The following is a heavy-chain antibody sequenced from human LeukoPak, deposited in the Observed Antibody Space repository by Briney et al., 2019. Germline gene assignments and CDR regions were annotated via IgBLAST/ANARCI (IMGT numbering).Heavy chain of an antibody. J-gene: IGHJ2*01. V-gene: IGHV3-21*01. Sequence: GGSLRLSCAASGFTFSSYSMNWVRQAPGKGLEWVSSISSSRSYIYYADSVKGRFTISRDKAKNSLYLQMNSLRAEDTAVYYCARDQNGGDRTMDYSYWYFDLWGRGTLVTVSS. CDR2: ISSSRSYI. D-gene: IGHD5-18*01. CDR3: ARDQNGGDRTMDYSYWYFDL. CDR1: GFTFSSYS.